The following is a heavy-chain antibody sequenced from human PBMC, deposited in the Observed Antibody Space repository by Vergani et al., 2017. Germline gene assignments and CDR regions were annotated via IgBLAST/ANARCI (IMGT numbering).Heavy chain of an antibody. CDR1: GFTFSSYW. J-gene: IGHJ3*02. CDR2: IKQDGSEK. CDR3: ASLRFGRAFDI. D-gene: IGHD3-10*01. Sequence: EVQLVESGGGLVQPGGSLRLSCAASGFTFSSYWMSWVRQAPGKGLEWVANIKQDGSEKFYVDSVKGRFTISRDNAKNSLYLQMNSLRAEDTAVYYCASLRFGRAFDIWGQATMVTVSS. V-gene: IGHV3-7*01.